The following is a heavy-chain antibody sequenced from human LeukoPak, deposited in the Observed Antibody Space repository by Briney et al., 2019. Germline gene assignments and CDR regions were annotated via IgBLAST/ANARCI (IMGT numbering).Heavy chain of an antibody. J-gene: IGHJ3*01. CDR1: GFIFSTYG. V-gene: IGHV3-33*01. CDR2: IWHDGSHK. CDR3: VRGWGSNVYASAFDV. Sequence: GGSLRLSCAASGFIFSTYGMHRVRQAPGKGLEWVTVIWHDGSHKDYADSVKGRFTISRDNTKNTLLLQMSDLRAEDTAAYYCVRGWGSNVYASAFDVWGQGTMVTVSS. D-gene: IGHD3-16*01.